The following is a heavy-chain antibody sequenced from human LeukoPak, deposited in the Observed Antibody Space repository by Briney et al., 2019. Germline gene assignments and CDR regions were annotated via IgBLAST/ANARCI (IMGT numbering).Heavy chain of an antibody. Sequence: GGSLRLSCAASGFTFSRYWMSWVRQVPRKGLEWVANIKQDGGEKYYVDSVKGRFTISRDNAKNTLYLQMNSLRVEDTAVYYCARGRPHGNDYWGQGTLVTVSS. V-gene: IGHV3-7*01. CDR1: GFTFSRYW. CDR3: ARGRPHGNDY. J-gene: IGHJ4*02. CDR2: IKQDGGEK. D-gene: IGHD4-23*01.